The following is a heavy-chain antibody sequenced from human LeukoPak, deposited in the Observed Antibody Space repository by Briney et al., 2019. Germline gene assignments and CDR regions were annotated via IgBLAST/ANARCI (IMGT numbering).Heavy chain of an antibody. D-gene: IGHD1-26*01. V-gene: IGHV3-21*01. CDR1: GFTFSSYS. CDR3: ARDRGSQRKAFDI. CDR2: ISSSSTYI. Sequence: GGSLRLSCPASGFTFSSYSMNWVRQAPGKGLEWVSSISSSSTYIYYADSVKGRFTISRDNAKNSLYLQMNSLRAEDTAVYYCARDRGSQRKAFDIWGQGTMVTVSS. J-gene: IGHJ3*02.